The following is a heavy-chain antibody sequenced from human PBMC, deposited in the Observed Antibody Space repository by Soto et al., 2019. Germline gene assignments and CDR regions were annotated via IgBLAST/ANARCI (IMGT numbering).Heavy chain of an antibody. V-gene: IGHV4-30-4*01. CDR2: ISYSGSA. D-gene: IGHD2-15*01. J-gene: IGHJ4*02. CDR3: ATMGTPATGLYYFDY. Sequence: ASETLSLTCTVSGGSTSSGGYYWSWIRQPPGKGLEWIGFISYSGSAYYNPSLKSRVTISVDTSKNQFSLNLSFVTAADTAVYYCATMGTPATGLYYFDYWGQGTLVTVSS. CDR1: GGSTSSGGYY.